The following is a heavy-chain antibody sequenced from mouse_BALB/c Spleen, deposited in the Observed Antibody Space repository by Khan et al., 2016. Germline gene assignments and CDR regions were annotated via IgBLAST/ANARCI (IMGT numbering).Heavy chain of an antibody. CDR2: IWGDGST. J-gene: IGHJ3*01. V-gene: IGHV2-3*01. D-gene: IGHD2-3*01. CDR1: GFSITSYG. CDR3: ARTGDGYFPAWFTY. Sequence: QVRLQQSGPGLVAPSQSLSITCTVSGFSITSYGVGWVRQPPGKGLEWLGVIWGDGSTNYHSALISRLSISKDNSKSQVLLQLNSLQTDDTATYYCARTGDGYFPAWFTYWGQGTLVTVSA.